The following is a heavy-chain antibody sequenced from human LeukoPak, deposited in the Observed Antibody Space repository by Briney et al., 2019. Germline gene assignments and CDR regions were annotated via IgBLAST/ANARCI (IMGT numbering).Heavy chain of an antibody. J-gene: IGHJ6*02. V-gene: IGHV3-23*01. CDR1: GFTFSSYA. Sequence: GGSLRLSCAASGFTFSSYAMSWVRQAPGKGLEWVSAISGSGGSTYYAGTVRGRFTISRDNSKNTLYLQMNSLRAEDTAVYYCARCYTYGTTWFGGLDVWGQGTTVTVSS. CDR2: ISGSGGST. D-gene: IGHD3-10*01. CDR3: ARCYTYGTTWFGGLDV.